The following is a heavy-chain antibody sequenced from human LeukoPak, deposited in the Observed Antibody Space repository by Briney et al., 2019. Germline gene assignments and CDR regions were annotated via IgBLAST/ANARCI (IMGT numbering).Heavy chain of an antibody. V-gene: IGHV1-69*13. CDR3: ARDAVAARLRSYYYYTDV. CDR2: IIPIFGTA. D-gene: IGHD6-6*01. CDR1: GGTFSSYA. Sequence: SVKVSCKASGGTFSSYAISWVRQAPGRGLEWMGGIIPIFGTANYAQKFQGRVTITADESTSTAYMELSSLRSEDTAVYYCARDAVAARLRSYYYYTDVWGKETTVTVSS. J-gene: IGHJ6*03.